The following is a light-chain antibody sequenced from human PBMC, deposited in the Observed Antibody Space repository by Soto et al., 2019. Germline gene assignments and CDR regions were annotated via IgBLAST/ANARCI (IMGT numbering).Light chain of an antibody. CDR2: AAS. CDR3: LQYNTFPHT. CDR1: QSISGY. J-gene: IGKJ2*01. V-gene: IGKV1-39*01. Sequence: DIQMTQSPSALSASGGDRVTITCRASQSISGYLNWYQQKPGKAPKLLIYAASSLQSGVPSRFSGSGSGTDFTLTISSLHPDDFATYYCLQYNTFPHTFGQGTKVDIK.